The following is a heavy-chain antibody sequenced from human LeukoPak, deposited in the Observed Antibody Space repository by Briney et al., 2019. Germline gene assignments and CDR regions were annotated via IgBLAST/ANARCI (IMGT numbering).Heavy chain of an antibody. Sequence: GGSLRLSCAASGFTFSSYAMSWVRQAPGKGLEWVSAISGSGGSTYYADSVKGRFTISRDNSKNTLYLQMNSLRAEDTAVYYCAKVSLYDFWSGVADYWGQGTLVTVSS. J-gene: IGHJ4*02. D-gene: IGHD3-3*01. CDR3: AKVSLYDFWSGVADY. V-gene: IGHV3-23*01. CDR1: GFTFSSYA. CDR2: ISGSGGST.